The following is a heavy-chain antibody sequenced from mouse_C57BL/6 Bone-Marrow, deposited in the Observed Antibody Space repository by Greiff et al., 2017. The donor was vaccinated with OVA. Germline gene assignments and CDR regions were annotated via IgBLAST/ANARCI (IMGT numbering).Heavy chain of an antibody. D-gene: IGHD4-1*01. V-gene: IGHV1-42*01. Sequence: VQLQQSGPELVKPGASVKLSCKASGYSFTGYYMYWVKQSPEKSLEWIGEINPSTGGTTYNQQFKAKATLTVDKSSSTAYMQFTSLTSEDSAIDGCAKGGTSPFAYWGQGTLVTVSS. CDR3: AKGGTSPFAY. CDR1: GYSFTGYY. CDR2: INPSTGGT. J-gene: IGHJ3*01.